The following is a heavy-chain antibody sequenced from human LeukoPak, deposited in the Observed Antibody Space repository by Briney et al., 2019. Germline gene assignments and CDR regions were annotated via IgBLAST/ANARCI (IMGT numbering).Heavy chain of an antibody. CDR3: ARSSKTQWLSPGDGFDI. V-gene: IGHV4-34*01. D-gene: IGHD6-19*01. CDR1: GGPFSGYY. J-gene: IGHJ3*02. CDR2: TNHSGST. Sequence: PSETLSLTCAVYGGPFSGYYWSWIRQPPGKGLEWIGETNHSGSTNYNPSLKSRVTISVDTSKNQFSLKFTSMTAADTAVYYCARSSKTQWLSPGDGFDIWGRGTLVTVSS.